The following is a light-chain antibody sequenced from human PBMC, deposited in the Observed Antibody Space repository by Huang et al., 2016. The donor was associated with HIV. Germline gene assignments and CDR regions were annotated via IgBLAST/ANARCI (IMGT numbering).Light chain of an antibody. CDR1: QSISTY. CDR2: SAS. J-gene: IGKJ5*01. CDR3: QQFNNWPIT. V-gene: IGKV3-11*01. Sequence: EVVLTQSPATLSLSPGERATLSCRASQSISTYLAWYQQKPGQTPRLLIYSASNRATGIPARFIASGSGTDFTLTISSLEPEDFVVYYCQQFNNWPITFGQGTRLEIK.